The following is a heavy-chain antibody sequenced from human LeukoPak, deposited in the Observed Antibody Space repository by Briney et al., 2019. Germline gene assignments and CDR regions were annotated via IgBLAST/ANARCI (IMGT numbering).Heavy chain of an antibody. V-gene: IGHV4-34*01. J-gene: IGHJ4*02. CDR2: INHSGST. Sequence: PSETLSLTCAVYGGSFSGYYWSWIRQPPGKGLEWIGEINHSGSTNYNPSLKSRVTISVDTSKNQFSLKLSSVTAADTAMYYCAREGYYGSGSYSAPFDYWGQGTLVTVSS. CDR3: AREGYYGSGSYSAPFDY. CDR1: GGSFSGYY. D-gene: IGHD3-10*01.